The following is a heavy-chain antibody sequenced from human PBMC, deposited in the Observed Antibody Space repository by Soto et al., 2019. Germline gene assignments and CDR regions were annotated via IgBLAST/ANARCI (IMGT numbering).Heavy chain of an antibody. Sequence: QLQLRESGPGLVKPSETLSLTCTVSGGSISGGVGGLYYWSWIRQPPGKGLEWVGYIYDSGSTYYNPSRKRRLTISVDTSKNQFSLRLSSVTAADTALYYCAREVIPLTTDWYFDLWGRGTLVTVSS. CDR2: IYDSGST. CDR3: AREVIPLTTDWYFDL. V-gene: IGHV4-30-4*01. D-gene: IGHD4-17*01. J-gene: IGHJ2*01. CDR1: GGSISGGVGGLYY.